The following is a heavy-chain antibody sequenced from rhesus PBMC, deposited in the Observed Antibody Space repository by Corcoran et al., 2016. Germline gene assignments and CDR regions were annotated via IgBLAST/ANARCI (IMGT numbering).Heavy chain of an antibody. CDR3: VRADHADY. D-gene: IGHD2-39*01. Sequence: QVPLQESAPGLVKPSETLSLTCAASCYSIRSGYGWTWSRQPPGKGLEWIGYISYSGSTYYTPAFESRVTISIDTSKNQFSRKLSSVTAADTAVYYCVRADHADYWGQGVLVTVSS. V-gene: IGHV4-127*01. CDR1: CYSIRSGYG. J-gene: IGHJ4*01. CDR2: ISYSGST.